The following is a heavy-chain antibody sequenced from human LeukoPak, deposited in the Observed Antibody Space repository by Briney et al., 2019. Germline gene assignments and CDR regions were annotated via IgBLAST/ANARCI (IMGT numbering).Heavy chain of an antibody. J-gene: IGHJ4*02. D-gene: IGHD6-13*01. V-gene: IGHV1-18*04. CDR3: ARDWAAAAGTH. Sequence: ASVKVSCKASGYTFTSYGITWVRQAPGQGLEWMGWISVYNGNTDYAQKFQDRVTMTTDTSTGTAYMELSSLRSEDTAVYYCARDWAAAAGTHWGQGTLVTVSS. CDR2: ISVYNGNT. CDR1: GYTFTSYG.